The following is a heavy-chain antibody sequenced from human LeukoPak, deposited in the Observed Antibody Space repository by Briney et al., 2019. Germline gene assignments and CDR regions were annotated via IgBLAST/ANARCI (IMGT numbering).Heavy chain of an antibody. CDR2: TIPIFGIA. CDR1: GGTFSSYA. CDR3: ARDSVRDGYNSH. V-gene: IGHV1-69*04. D-gene: IGHD5-24*01. Sequence: SVKVSCKASGGTFSSYAISWVRQAPGQGLEWMGRTIPIFGIANYAQKFQGRVTITADKSTSTAYMELSSLRSEDTAVYYCARDSVRDGYNSHWGQGTLVTVSS. J-gene: IGHJ4*02.